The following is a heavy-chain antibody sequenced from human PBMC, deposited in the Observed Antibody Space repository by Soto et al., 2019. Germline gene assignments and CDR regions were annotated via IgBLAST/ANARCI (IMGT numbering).Heavy chain of an antibody. CDR1: GFTFSSIP. J-gene: IGHJ4*02. CDR2: ISGRGGST. CDR3: AKTYYYGSGDY. V-gene: IGHV3-23*01. Sequence: EVQLLESGGGLVQPGGSLRPSCAPSGFTFSSIPLSGVRQAPGRGLEWVSAISGRGGSTYYADSVKGRFTISRDNSKNTLYLQMNSLRAEDTAVYYCAKTYYYGSGDYWGQGTLVTVSS. D-gene: IGHD3-10*01.